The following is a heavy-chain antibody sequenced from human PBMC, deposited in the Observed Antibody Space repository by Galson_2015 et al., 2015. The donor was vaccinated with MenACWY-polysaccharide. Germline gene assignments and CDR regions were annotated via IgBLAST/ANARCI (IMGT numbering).Heavy chain of an antibody. J-gene: IGHJ4*02. Sequence: SLRLSCAASGFTLSSHWMSWVRQAPGKRLEWVANINEHGSPMYYADSVKGRFTISRDNAKNSLYLQMNTLRVEDTAVYYCARDPDTSSKIDYWGQGTLVTVSS. CDR1: GFTLSSHW. D-gene: IGHD4-11*01. V-gene: IGHV3-7*01. CDR2: INEHGSPM. CDR3: ARDPDTSSKIDY.